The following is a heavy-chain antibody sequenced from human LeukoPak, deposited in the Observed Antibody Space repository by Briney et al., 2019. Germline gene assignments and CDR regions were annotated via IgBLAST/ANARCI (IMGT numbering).Heavy chain of an antibody. J-gene: IGHJ4*02. D-gene: IGHD3/OR15-3a*01. CDR3: ARHMILSPCVS. CDR1: GFTLDDYY. Sequence: GGSLRLYCAASGFTLDDYYMTWIRQAPGTGLEWITSISASGGMFFYADSVKGRFTVSRDNAKKSLFLQMNSLRAEDTAIYYCARHMILSPCVSWGGGTLVIVSS. V-gene: IGHV3-11*01. CDR2: ISASGGMF.